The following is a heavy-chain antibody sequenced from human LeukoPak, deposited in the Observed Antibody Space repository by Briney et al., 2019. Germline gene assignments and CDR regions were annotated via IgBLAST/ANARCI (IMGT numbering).Heavy chain of an antibody. V-gene: IGHV4-59*01. CDR1: NGSISRFY. D-gene: IGHD5-24*01. J-gene: IGHJ2*01. Sequence: PSESLSLTCTVSNGSISRFYWTWIRQPPGKGLEWIGYIYYTGTTDYNHSLKSRVTISVDTSKNQFSLKLSSVTAADTAVYYCASKMSTYWFFDVWGRGTLVTVSS. CDR2: IYYTGTT. CDR3: ASKMSTYWFFDV.